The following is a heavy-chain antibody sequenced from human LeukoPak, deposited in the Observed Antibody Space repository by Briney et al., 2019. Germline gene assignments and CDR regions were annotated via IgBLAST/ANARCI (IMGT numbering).Heavy chain of an antibody. Sequence: SETLSLTCAVSGGSISSSNWWSWVHQPPGKGLEWIGEIYYSGSTYYNPSLKGRVTISVDTSKNQFSLRLSSVTAADTAIYYCASVSYDTSLQHWGQGTLVTVSS. CDR3: ASVSYDTSLQH. V-gene: IGHV4-4*02. CDR1: GGSISSSNW. CDR2: IYYSGST. J-gene: IGHJ1*01. D-gene: IGHD3-22*01.